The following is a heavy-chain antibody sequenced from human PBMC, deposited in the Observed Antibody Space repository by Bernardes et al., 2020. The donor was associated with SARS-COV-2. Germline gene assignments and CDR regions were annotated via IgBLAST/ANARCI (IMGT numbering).Heavy chain of an antibody. Sequence: SQTLSPTCTVSGGSVTSGSYYCSWIRQPPVKGLEWTAYTYYSGTTNYNPSLKTPFTITVDTSKNQFSLKLRSVTAADTAVYYCARAIGRSYHVFYYYYGMDVWGQGTTVTVSS. V-gene: IGHV4-61*01. CDR1: GGSVTSGSYY. CDR3: ARAIGRSYHVFYYYYGMDV. J-gene: IGHJ6*02. CDR2: TYYSGTT. D-gene: IGHD1-26*01.